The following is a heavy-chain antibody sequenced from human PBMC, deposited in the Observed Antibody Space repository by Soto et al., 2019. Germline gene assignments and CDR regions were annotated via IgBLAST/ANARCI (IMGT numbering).Heavy chain of an antibody. CDR1: GYTFTSYD. V-gene: IGHV1-8*01. J-gene: IGHJ5*02. CDR2: MNXNXGNT. CDR3: ARERANRLDP. Sequence: QVQLVQSGAEVKKPGASVKVSCKASGYTFTSYDINWVRQATGQGLEWMGWMNXNXGNTGYAQKFXXRVXXTXNTSXXXXXXXXXXLRSEDTAVYYCARERANRLDPWGQGTLVTVSS.